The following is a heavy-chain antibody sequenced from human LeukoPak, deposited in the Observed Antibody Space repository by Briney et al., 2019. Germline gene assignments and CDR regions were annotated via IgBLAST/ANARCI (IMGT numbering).Heavy chain of an antibody. V-gene: IGHV3-11*01. CDR2: ISGSGSVR. J-gene: IGHJ4*02. CDR1: GFSFSDSY. D-gene: IGHD5-12*01. CDR3: TRDPRPCDY. Sequence: GGSLRLSCAASGFSFSDSYMTWIRQVPGKGLEFVSYISGSGSVRVYTDSVKGRFTISRDNAKNLLYLEMNSLRTEDTAICYCTRDPRPCDYWGQGTLVTVSS.